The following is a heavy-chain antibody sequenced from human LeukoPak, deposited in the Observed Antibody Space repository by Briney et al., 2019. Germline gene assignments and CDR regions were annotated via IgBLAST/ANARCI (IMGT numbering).Heavy chain of an antibody. D-gene: IGHD3-16*01. Sequence: GASVKVSCKPSGYSFTRNGISWVRQAPGQGLEWMAWISASSGNTNYAQNFQDRVTLTTDTSTSTAYMELRSLRSDDTAVYYCARDVNYAFDYWGQGTLVTVSS. CDR3: ARDVNYAFDY. V-gene: IGHV1-18*01. CDR1: GYSFTRNG. J-gene: IGHJ4*02. CDR2: ISASSGNT.